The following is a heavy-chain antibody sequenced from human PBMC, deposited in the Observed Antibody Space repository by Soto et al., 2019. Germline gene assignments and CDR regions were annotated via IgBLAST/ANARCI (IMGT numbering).Heavy chain of an antibody. D-gene: IGHD5-18*01. CDR1: GYRLRRPF. CDR2: IDPSDSYT. Sequence: QSLTLSGKGSGYRLRRPFISWERQLHGKGTEWMGRIDPSDSYTNYSPSFQGHVTISADKSISTAYLQWSSLKASDTAMYYCARIYVDTAMVSPGYRGQGTRVDVSA. J-gene: IGHJ4*02. V-gene: IGHV5-10-1*01. CDR3: ARIYVDTAMVSPGY.